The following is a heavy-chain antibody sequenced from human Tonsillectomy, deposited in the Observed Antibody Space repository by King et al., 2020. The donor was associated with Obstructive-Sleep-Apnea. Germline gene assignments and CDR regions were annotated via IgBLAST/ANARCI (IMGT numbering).Heavy chain of an antibody. CDR2: IDHSGST. J-gene: IGHJ4*02. Sequence: VQLQQWGAGLLKPSETLSLTCAVLGGAFSGHYWSWIRQPPGKGLEWIGEIDHSGSTNYNPSLKSRITISLDTSKNQFSLRLSSVTAADTAVYYCARRDDSWGQGTLVTVSS. CDR3: ARRDDS. CDR1: GGAFSGHY. V-gene: IGHV4-34*01.